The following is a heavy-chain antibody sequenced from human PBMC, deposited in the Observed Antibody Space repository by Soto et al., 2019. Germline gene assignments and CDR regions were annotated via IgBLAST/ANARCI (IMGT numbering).Heavy chain of an antibody. D-gene: IGHD6-19*01. J-gene: IGHJ4*02. CDR3: ARESGAVTGWDALDY. CDR1: GFTFSSYD. Sequence: GGSLRLSCAASGFTFSSYDMQWVRQTTGKGLEWVSAIGAGGDTYYPDSVKGRFTISRENAKNSLYLQMNSLRAEDTAVYYCARESGAVTGWDALDYWGQGTLVTVSS. V-gene: IGHV3-13*01. CDR2: IGAGGDT.